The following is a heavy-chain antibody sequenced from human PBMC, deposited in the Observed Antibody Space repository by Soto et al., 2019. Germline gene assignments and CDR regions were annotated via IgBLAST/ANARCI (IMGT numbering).Heavy chain of an antibody. CDR1: GGSISSTSYY. V-gene: IGHV4-39*01. J-gene: IGHJ4*02. CDR3: ARHRVGSYYEPFDY. CDR2: FYHSGST. Sequence: QLQLQESGPGLVKPSETLSLTCTVSGGSISSTSYYWGWIRQPPGKGLEWIWSFYHSGSTYYNPSLKSRVTISVDTSKNQFSLRLSSVTAADTAVYYCARHRVGSYYEPFDYWGQGTLVTVSS. D-gene: IGHD1-26*01.